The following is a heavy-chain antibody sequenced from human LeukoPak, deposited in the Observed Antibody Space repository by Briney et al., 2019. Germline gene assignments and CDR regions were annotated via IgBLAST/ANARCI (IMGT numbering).Heavy chain of an antibody. Sequence: GGSLRLSCAASGFTFSSYEMNWVRQAPGKGLEWVSAISGSGGSTYYADSVKGGFTISRDNSKNTLYLQMNSLRAEDTAVYYCAKSSTFYYYYSMDVWGKGTTVTVSS. CDR3: AKSSTFYYYYSMDV. J-gene: IGHJ6*03. CDR1: GFTFSSYE. CDR2: ISGSGGST. V-gene: IGHV3-23*01.